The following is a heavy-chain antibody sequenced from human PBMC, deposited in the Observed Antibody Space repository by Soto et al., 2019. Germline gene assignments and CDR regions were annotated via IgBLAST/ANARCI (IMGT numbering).Heavy chain of an antibody. CDR2: MNPNSGNT. CDR1: GYTFTSYD. Sequence: ASVKVSCKASGYTFTSYDITWVRQATGQGLEWMGWMNPNSGNTGYAQKFQGRVTMTRNTSISTAYMELSSLRSEDTAVYYCARGPYSSGWYGNNDDYWGQGTLVTVSS. J-gene: IGHJ4*02. D-gene: IGHD6-19*01. V-gene: IGHV1-8*01. CDR3: ARGPYSSGWYGNNDDY.